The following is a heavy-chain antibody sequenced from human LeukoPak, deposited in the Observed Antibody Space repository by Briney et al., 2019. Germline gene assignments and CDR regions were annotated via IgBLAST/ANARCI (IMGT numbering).Heavy chain of an antibody. CDR3: AKDLISGWYPGVYFDY. D-gene: IGHD6-19*01. J-gene: IGHJ4*02. V-gene: IGHV3-23*01. CDR2: ISGSGGST. Sequence: SGGSLRLSCAASGFTFSSYAMSWVRQAPGKGLEWVSAISGSGGSTYYADSVKGRFTISRDNSKNTLYLQMNSLRAEDTAVYYCAKDLISGWYPGVYFDYWGQGTLVTVSS. CDR1: GFTFSSYA.